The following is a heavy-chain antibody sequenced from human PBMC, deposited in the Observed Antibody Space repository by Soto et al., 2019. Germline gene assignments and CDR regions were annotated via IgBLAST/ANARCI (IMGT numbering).Heavy chain of an antibody. Sequence: PGGSLRLSCAASGFTFSDYYMSWIRQAPGKGLEWVSYISSSGSTIYYADSVKGRFTISRDNAKNSLCLQMNSLRAEDTAVYYCARDKVELLLFFRCFDLWGRGTLVTVSS. CDR1: GFTFSDYY. CDR2: ISSSGSTI. V-gene: IGHV3-11*01. CDR3: ARDKVELLLFFRCFDL. D-gene: IGHD1-7*01. J-gene: IGHJ2*01.